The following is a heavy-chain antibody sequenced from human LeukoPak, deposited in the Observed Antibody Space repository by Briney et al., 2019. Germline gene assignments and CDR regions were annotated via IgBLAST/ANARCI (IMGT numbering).Heavy chain of an antibody. CDR2: IYYSGST. Sequence: PSETLSLTCTVSGGSISSGGYYWSWIRQHPGKGLEWIGYIYYSGSTYYNPSLKSRVTISVDTSKNQFSLKLSSVTAADTAVYYCARVDAEEFPFDYWGQGTLVTVSP. V-gene: IGHV4-31*03. CDR1: GGSISSGGYY. D-gene: IGHD2-2*03. CDR3: ARVDAEEFPFDY. J-gene: IGHJ4*02.